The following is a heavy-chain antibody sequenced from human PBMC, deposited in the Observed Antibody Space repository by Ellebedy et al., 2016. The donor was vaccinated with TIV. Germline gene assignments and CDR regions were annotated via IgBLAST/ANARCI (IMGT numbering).Heavy chain of an antibody. J-gene: IGHJ4*02. Sequence: SETLSLTXTVSGGSVSSGRYYWSWIRQPPGKGLEWIGYIYYSGSTNYNPSLKSRVTISVDTSKNQFSLKLSSVTAADTAVYYCARASRIGWYFDYWGQGTLVTVSS. CDR1: GGSVSSGRYY. CDR2: IYYSGST. V-gene: IGHV4-61*01. D-gene: IGHD2-15*01. CDR3: ARASRIGWYFDY.